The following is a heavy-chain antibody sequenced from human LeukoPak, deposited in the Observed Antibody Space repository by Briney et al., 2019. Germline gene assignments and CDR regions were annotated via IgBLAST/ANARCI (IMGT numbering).Heavy chain of an antibody. CDR2: MNPNSGNT. CDR1: GYTFISYD. Sequence: ASVKVSCKASGYTFISYDINWVRQATGQGLEWMGWMNPNSGNTGYAQKFQGRVTMTRNTSISTAYMELSSLRSEDTAVYYCARGHRSGNYYYYGMDVWGQGTTVTVSS. V-gene: IGHV1-8*01. CDR3: ARGHRSGNYYYYGMDV. D-gene: IGHD3-10*01. J-gene: IGHJ6*02.